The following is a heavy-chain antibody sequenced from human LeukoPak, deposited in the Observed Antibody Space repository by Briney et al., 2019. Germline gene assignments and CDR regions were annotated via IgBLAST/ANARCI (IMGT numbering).Heavy chain of an antibody. D-gene: IGHD1-26*01. CDR3: ASDKIVGATHFDY. V-gene: IGHV3-7*01. J-gene: IGHJ4*02. Sequence: PWGSLRLSCVASGFTFNNYWMTWVRQAPGKGLEWVANMKQDGSETYYVDSVKGRFTISRDNAKNSLYLQMNSLRAEDTAVYYCASDKIVGATHFDYWGQGALVTVSS. CDR2: MKQDGSET. CDR1: GFTFNNYW.